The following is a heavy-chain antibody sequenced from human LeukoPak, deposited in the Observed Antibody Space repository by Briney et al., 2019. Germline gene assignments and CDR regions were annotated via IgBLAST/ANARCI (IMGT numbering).Heavy chain of an antibody. D-gene: IGHD3-10*01. V-gene: IGHV1-46*01. CDR1: GYTFTSYY. CDR2: INPSGGST. J-gene: IGHJ3*02. CDR3: ARGRDMVRGVKRQNHDAFDI. Sequence: GASVKVSCKASGYTFTSYYMHWVQQAPGQGLEWMGIINPSGGSTSYAQKFQGRVTMTRDTSTSTVYMELSSLRSEDTAVYYCARGRDMVRGVKRQNHDAFDIWGQGTMVTVSS.